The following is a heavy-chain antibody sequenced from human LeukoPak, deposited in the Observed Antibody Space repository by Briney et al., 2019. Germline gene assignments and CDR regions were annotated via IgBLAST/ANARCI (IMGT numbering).Heavy chain of an antibody. CDR3: AKGHSYGYSYGMDV. J-gene: IGHJ6*02. Sequence: PGRSLRLSCAASGFTFDDYAMHWVRQAPGKGLEWVSRISWNSGIIDYADSVKGRFTISRDNAKNSLYLQMNSLRTEDTALYYCAKGHSYGYSYGMDVWGQGTTVTVSS. D-gene: IGHD5-18*01. CDR1: GFTFDDYA. CDR2: ISWNSGII. V-gene: IGHV3-9*01.